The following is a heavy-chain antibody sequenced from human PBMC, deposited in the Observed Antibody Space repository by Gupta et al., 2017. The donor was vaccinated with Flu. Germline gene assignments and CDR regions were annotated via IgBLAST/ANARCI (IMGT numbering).Heavy chain of an antibody. J-gene: IGHJ2*01. Sequence: RQTPGQCREGMGRVNPNRGGTNYAQKFPGRVTMTSDTSASTAFMELSRLTSDDTGVSYCALPPRHDHWYFSLWGRGTLVTVSS. V-gene: IGHV1-2*05. D-gene: IGHD1-1*01. CDR2: VNPNRGGT. CDR3: ALPPRHDHWYFSL.